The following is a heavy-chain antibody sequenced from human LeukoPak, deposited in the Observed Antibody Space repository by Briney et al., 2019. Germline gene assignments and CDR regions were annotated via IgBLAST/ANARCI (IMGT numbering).Heavy chain of an antibody. Sequence: SVKVSCKASGGTFSSYAISWVRQAPGQGLEWMGRIIPIIGTANYAQKFQGRVTITTDESTSTAYMELSSLRSEDTAVYYCARSGVLVGATRLDYWGQGTLVTVSS. CDR3: ARSGVLVGATRLDY. V-gene: IGHV1-69*05. CDR1: GGTFSSYA. CDR2: IIPIIGTA. D-gene: IGHD1-26*01. J-gene: IGHJ4*02.